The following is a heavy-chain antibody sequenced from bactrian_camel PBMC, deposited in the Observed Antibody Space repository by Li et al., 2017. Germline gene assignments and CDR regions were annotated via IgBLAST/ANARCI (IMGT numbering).Heavy chain of an antibody. CDR2: KDSDGTT. V-gene: IGHV3S55*01. Sequence: QLVESGGGSAQAGGSLRLSCKASGSPYRGCMAWFRQTPGKEREGVASKDSDGTTTYADSVTGRFTISKDNARNTLYLQMDSLKLEDTAMYFCAAEPDLRSGSAWQIPLFTLKGQGTQVTVS. J-gene: IGHJ4*01. CDR1: GSPYRGC. D-gene: IGHD6*01.